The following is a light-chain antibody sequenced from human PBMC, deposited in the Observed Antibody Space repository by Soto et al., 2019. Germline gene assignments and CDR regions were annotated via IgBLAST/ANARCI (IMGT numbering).Light chain of an antibody. CDR1: QSVSSC. CDR3: QQRSTWPRT. J-gene: IGKJ1*01. V-gene: IGKV3-11*01. CDR2: DAS. Sequence: EIVLTQSPATLSLSPGERATLSCRASQSVSSCLAWYQQKPGQAPRLLIYDASNRATGIPARFSGSGSGTDFTLTISSLEPEDFAVYYCQQRSTWPRTFGQGTKVEIK.